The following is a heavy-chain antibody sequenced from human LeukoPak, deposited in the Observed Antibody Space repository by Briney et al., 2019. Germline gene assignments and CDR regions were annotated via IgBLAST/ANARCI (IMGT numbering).Heavy chain of an antibody. D-gene: IGHD6-19*01. CDR1: GFTVSSNY. CDR2: IYSDGST. Sequence: GGSLRLSCAASGFTVSSNYMTWVRQAPGKGLEWVSVIYSDGSTYYADSVKGRFTISRDNSKNTLYLQMNSLRAEDTAVYYCAKDLSGIAVAKEFYYYGMDVWGQGTTVTVSS. J-gene: IGHJ6*02. V-gene: IGHV3-53*01. CDR3: AKDLSGIAVAKEFYYYGMDV.